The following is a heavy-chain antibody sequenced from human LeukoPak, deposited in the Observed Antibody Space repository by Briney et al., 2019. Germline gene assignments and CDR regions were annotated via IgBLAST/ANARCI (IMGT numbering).Heavy chain of an antibody. D-gene: IGHD3-22*01. CDR3: AGRRQNYYDTRGNFPIWKTKFVFDI. CDR1: GGSFSGYY. CDR2: INHSGST. Sequence: PSETLSLTRAVYGGSFSGYYWSWIRQPPGKGLEWIGEINHSGSTNYNPSLTSRVTISVDTSKNQFSLKLSSVTAADTAVYYCAGRRQNYYDTRGNFPIWKTKFVFDIWGQGTMVTVSS. V-gene: IGHV4-34*01. J-gene: IGHJ3*02.